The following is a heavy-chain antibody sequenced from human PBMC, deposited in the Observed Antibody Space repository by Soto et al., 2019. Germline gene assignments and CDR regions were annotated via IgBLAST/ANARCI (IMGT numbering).Heavy chain of an antibody. Sequence: GSLRLSCAASGFPFSSYSMNWVRQAPGKGLEWVSYISSSSSTIYYADSVKGRFTISRDNAKNSLYLQMNSLRDEDTAVYYCARDPHGKRGYSYGFELGMDVWGQGTTVTVSS. CDR1: GFPFSSYS. CDR2: ISSSSSTI. CDR3: ARDPHGKRGYSYGFELGMDV. V-gene: IGHV3-48*02. D-gene: IGHD5-18*01. J-gene: IGHJ6*02.